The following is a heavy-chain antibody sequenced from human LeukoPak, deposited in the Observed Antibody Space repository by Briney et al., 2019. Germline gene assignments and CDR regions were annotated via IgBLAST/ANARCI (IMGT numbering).Heavy chain of an antibody. J-gene: IGHJ4*02. Sequence: PGRSLRLSCAASGFTFSSYGMHWVRQAPGKGLEWVAVISYDGSNKYYADSVKGRFTISRDNSKNTLYLQMNSLRAEDTAVYYCAKGPDSSSWPFDYWGQGTLVTVSS. V-gene: IGHV3-30*18. D-gene: IGHD6-13*01. CDR2: ISYDGSNK. CDR1: GFTFSSYG. CDR3: AKGPDSSSWPFDY.